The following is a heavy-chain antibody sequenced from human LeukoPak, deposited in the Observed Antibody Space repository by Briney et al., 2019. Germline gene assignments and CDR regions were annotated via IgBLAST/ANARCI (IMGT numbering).Heavy chain of an antibody. CDR3: ARGGSSWYPSAFDI. Sequence: ASVKVSCKASGGTFSSYAISWVRQAPGQGLEWMGWINAYNGDTNYAQKFQGRVTMTTDTSTSTAYMELRSLRSDDTAVYYCARGGSSWYPSAFDIWGQGTLVTVSS. J-gene: IGHJ3*02. V-gene: IGHV1-18*01. CDR2: INAYNGDT. D-gene: IGHD6-13*01. CDR1: GGTFSSYA.